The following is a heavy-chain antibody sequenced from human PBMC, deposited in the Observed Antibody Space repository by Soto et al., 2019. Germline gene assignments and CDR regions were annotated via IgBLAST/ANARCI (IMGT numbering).Heavy chain of an antibody. D-gene: IGHD4-4*01. CDR2: INGGGIST. J-gene: IGHJ4*02. Sequence: GGSLRLSCAASGFTFRDYAMSWVRQTPEKGLEWVSAINGGGISTYYADSVKGRFTISRDNPKNTLFLQMNSLRAEDTALYYCAKARVPVGGAYSYDFDYWVQGTLVTVSS. CDR1: GFTFRDYA. CDR3: AKARVPVGGAYSYDFDY. V-gene: IGHV3-23*01.